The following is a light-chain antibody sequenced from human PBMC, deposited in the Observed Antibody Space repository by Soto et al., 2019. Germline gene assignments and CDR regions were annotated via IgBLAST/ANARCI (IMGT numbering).Light chain of an antibody. V-gene: IGKV3-11*01. CDR1: QRISSA. Sequence: EIVLTQSPATLSLSPGERATLSCRASQRISSALAWYQQRPGQPPRLLIYDASDRADGIPARFSGTRSGTDFTLTISSLEPEDFAVYYCQQRSIWLTFGGGTRVDIK. CDR2: DAS. J-gene: IGKJ4*01. CDR3: QQRSIWLT.